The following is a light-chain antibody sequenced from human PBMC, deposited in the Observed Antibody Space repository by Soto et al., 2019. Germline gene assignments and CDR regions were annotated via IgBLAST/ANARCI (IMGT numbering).Light chain of an antibody. CDR3: SSYTSSSTLVV. V-gene: IGLV2-14*01. J-gene: IGLJ2*01. CDR2: DVS. CDR1: SRDLGGYNY. Sequence: QSALTQPASVSGSPGQSITISCTGTSRDLGGYNYVSWYQQHPGKAPKLMIYDVSNRPSGVSNRFSGSKSGNTVSLTISGLQAEDEADYYCSSYTSSSTLVVFGGGTKLTVL.